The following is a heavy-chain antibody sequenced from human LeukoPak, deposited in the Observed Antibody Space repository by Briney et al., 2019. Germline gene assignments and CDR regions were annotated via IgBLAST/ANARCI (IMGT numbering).Heavy chain of an antibody. D-gene: IGHD3-10*01. J-gene: IGHJ4*02. V-gene: IGHV3-30*02. CDR3: AKDPDYYGSGRPYYFDY. CDR1: GFTFSSYG. Sequence: TGGSLRLSCAASGFTFSSYGMHWVRQAPGKGLEWVAFIRYDGSNKYYADSVEGRFTISRDNSKNTLYLQMNSLRAGDTAVYYCAKDPDYYGSGRPYYFDYWGQGTLVTVSS. CDR2: IRYDGSNK.